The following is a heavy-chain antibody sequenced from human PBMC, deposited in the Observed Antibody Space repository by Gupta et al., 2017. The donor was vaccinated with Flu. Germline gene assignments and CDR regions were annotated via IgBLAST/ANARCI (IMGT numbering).Heavy chain of an antibody. Sequence: QVELQESGPGLVKPSETLSLTCTVSGDSSSTYSWRWIRQPPGKGLEWIGYIYYSGSTNYNPSLKSRFTISVDTSKNQFSLKLNSVTAADTAVYYCARGGGVLAAVGNYYYYYGIDVWGQGTTVTVSS. J-gene: IGHJ6*02. CDR3: ARGGGVLAAVGNYYYYYGIDV. CDR1: GDSSSTYS. D-gene: IGHD6-13*01. CDR2: IYYSGST. V-gene: IGHV4-59*01.